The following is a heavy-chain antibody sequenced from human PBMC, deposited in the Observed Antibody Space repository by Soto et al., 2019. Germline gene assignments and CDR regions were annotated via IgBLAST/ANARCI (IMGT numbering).Heavy chain of an antibody. CDR1: GGTVSSYA. Sequence: QVQLVQSGAEVKKPWASVKVSCKAPGGTVSSYAISWGRQAPGPGLGWMGGSIPSFGTAKYAQKFQGRITITADDTNSTGYMERSGLSAEDTVYYYGAGAQGGSSSFDIYFYFYYGVDVWGQGTTVTVSS. V-gene: IGHV1-69*01. J-gene: IGHJ6*02. D-gene: IGHD2-15*01. CDR2: SIPSFGTA. CDR3: AGAQGGSSSFDIYFYFYYGVDV.